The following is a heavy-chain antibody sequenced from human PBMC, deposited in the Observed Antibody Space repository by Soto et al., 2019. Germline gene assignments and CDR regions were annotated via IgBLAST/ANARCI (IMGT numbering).Heavy chain of an antibody. D-gene: IGHD3-10*01. CDR3: ARWRGALDY. V-gene: IGHV1-3*01. CDR2: ISADTGNI. CDR1: GYSFSSFS. J-gene: IGHJ4*02. Sequence: ASVKVSCKTSGYSFSSFSLHWVRQAPGQRLEWMGWISADTGNIQYSQSFQGRVTITRDAPASTAYLELGSLTSEDTAIYYCARWRGALDYWGQGTLVTVSS.